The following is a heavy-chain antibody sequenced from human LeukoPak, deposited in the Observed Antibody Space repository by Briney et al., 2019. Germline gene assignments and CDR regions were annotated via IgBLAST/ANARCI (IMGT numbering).Heavy chain of an antibody. D-gene: IGHD4-11*01. J-gene: IGHJ3*02. CDR3: ARDESNYYAFDI. CDR1: GGSISSSSYY. CDR2: IYYSGST. Sequence: TTSETLSLTCTVSGGSISSSSYYWGWIRQPAGKGLEWIGSIYYSGSTYYNPSLKSRVTISVDTSKNQFSLKLSSVTAADTAVYYCARDESNYYAFDIWGQGTMVTVSS. V-gene: IGHV4-39*07.